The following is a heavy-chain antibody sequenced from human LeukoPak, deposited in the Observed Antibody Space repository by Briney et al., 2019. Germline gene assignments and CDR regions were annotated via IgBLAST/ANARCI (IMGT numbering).Heavy chain of an antibody. CDR1: GFTFSGYA. Sequence: GSLRLSCAASGFTFSGYAMSWVRQAPGKGLEWVSTISNSGGTTYYADSVKGRFTISRDDSENSLYLQMNSLRAEDTAVYYCARTGAVAGPGNYWGQGTLVTVSS. CDR3: ARTGAVAGPGNY. D-gene: IGHD6-19*01. J-gene: IGHJ4*02. CDR2: ISNSGGTT. V-gene: IGHV3-23*01.